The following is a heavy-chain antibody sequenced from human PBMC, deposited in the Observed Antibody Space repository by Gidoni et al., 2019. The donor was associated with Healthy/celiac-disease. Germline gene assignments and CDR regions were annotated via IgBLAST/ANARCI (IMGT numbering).Heavy chain of an antibody. D-gene: IGHD3-3*01. CDR3: ARDSTDYDFWSGTVDY. CDR1: GYSISSGYY. J-gene: IGHJ4*02. CDR2: IYHSGST. V-gene: IGHV4-38-2*02. Sequence: QVQLQESGPGLVKPSETLSLTCAVSGYSISSGYYWGWIRQPPGKGLEWIGSIYHSGSTYYNPSLKSRVTISVDTSKNQFSLKLSSVTAADTAVYYCARDSTDYDFWSGTVDYWGQGTLVTVSS.